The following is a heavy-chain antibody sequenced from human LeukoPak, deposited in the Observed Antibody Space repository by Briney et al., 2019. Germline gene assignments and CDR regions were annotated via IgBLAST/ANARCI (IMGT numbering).Heavy chain of an antibody. V-gene: IGHV5-51*01. J-gene: IGHJ4*02. CDR2: IYPGDSDT. D-gene: IGHD6-19*01. CDR1: GYSFTSYW. Sequence: GESLKISCKGSGYSFTSYWIGWVRQMPGKGLEWMGIIYPGDSDTRYSPSFQGQVTISADKSISTAYLQWSSLKASDTAMYYCARGVVVFPYSSGWPYFDYWGQGTLVTVSS. CDR3: ARGVVVFPYSSGWPYFDY.